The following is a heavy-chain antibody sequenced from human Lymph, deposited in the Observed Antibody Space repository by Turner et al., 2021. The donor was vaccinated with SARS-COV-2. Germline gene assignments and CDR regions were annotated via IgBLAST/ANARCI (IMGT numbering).Heavy chain of an antibody. V-gene: IGHV3-30*04. CDR1: GFTFSTYA. D-gene: IGHD3-10*01. Sequence: QVQLVESGGGVVQPGRSLRPSCAASGFTFSTYAIYWVRQAPGKGLEWVSVISYDGSNKYYADSGKGRFTISRDNSKNTLYLQMNSLRAEDTAVYYCARYASGGYFYYGMDVWGQGTTVTVSS. J-gene: IGHJ6*02. CDR3: ARYASGGYFYYGMDV. CDR2: ISYDGSNK.